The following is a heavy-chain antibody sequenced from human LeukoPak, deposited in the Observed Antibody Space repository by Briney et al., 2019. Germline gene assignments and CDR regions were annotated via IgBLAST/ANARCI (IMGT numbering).Heavy chain of an antibody. V-gene: IGHV3-23*01. Sequence: SLRLSCAASGFTFNSYAMSWVRQAPGKGLEWVSTISGSGDRTSYADSVKGRFTISRDNSKNTLFLQMNSLRAEDTAVYYCAASAPYSSSWFDAFDIWGQGTMVTVSS. D-gene: IGHD6-13*01. CDR3: AASAPYSSSWFDAFDI. J-gene: IGHJ3*02. CDR1: GFTFNSYA. CDR2: ISGSGDRT.